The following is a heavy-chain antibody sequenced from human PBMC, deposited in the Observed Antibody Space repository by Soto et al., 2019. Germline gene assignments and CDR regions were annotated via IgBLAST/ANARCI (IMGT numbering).Heavy chain of an antibody. V-gene: IGHV3-23*01. D-gene: IGHD3-3*02. J-gene: IGHJ6*02. CDR3: ANLSQGGLYYYGMEV. CDR2: IVGRGSDT. Sequence: EVQLLESGGGLVQPGGSLRLSCTASEFTFSSYAMSWVRQSSGKGLEWVAGIVGRGSDTYYAASVKGRFTISRDNSKNLLYLQTNSRSAEDTAVYYCANLSQGGLYYYGMEVWGPGTTVTVSS. CDR1: EFTFSSYA.